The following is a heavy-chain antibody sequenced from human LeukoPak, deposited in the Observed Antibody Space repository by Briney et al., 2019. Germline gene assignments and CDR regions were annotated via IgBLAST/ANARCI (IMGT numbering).Heavy chain of an antibody. J-gene: IGHJ3*02. CDR1: GDSISSGTYY. V-gene: IGHV4-61*02. CDR3: ARGPTRAIGFDI. Sequence: SQTLSLTCSVSGDSISSGTYYWSWVRQPAGKGLEWIGRIYSSGSTNYNPSLKSRVALSVETSKNQFSLKLSSVTAADTAVYYCARGPTRAIGFDIWGQGTTVTVS. CDR2: IYSSGST.